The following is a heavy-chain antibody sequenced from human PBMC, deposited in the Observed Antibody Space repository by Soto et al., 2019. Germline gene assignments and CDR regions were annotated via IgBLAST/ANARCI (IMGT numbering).Heavy chain of an antibody. J-gene: IGHJ3*02. CDR3: ARPTTVPNAFDI. Sequence: QVQLQESGPGLVKPSQTLSLTCTVSGGSISSGDYYWSWIRQPPGKGLEWIGYIYYSGSTYYNPSLQSRXXIXVXXSKNQFSLKLSSVTAADTAVYYCARPTTVPNAFDIWGQGTMVTVSS. CDR2: IYYSGST. V-gene: IGHV4-30-4*01. D-gene: IGHD4-17*01. CDR1: GGSISSGDYY.